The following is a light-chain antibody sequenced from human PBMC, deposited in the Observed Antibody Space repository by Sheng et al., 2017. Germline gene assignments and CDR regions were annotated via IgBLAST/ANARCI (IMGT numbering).Light chain of an antibody. CDR1: QNVNSNF. CDR3: QQYGSSPPFT. J-gene: IGKJ3*01. Sequence: EIVLRQSPATLSVSPGERATLSCRASQNVNSNFLAWYQQRPGQAPRLLIYGASNRATGIPDRFSGSGSGTDFTLTISRLEPEDFAVYFCQQYGSSPPFTFGPGTKVDIK. V-gene: IGKV3-20*01. CDR2: GAS.